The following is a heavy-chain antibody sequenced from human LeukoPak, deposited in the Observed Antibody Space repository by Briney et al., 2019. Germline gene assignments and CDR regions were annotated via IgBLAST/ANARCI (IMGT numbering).Heavy chain of an antibody. Sequence: SETLSLTCTVSGGSISSYYWSWIRQPPGKGLEWIGSIYHSGSTYYNPSLKSRVTISVDTSKNQFSLKLSSVTAADTAVYYCARDGGVETNDAFDIWGQGTMVTVSS. J-gene: IGHJ3*02. CDR2: IYHSGST. V-gene: IGHV4-59*12. D-gene: IGHD2-8*02. CDR1: GGSISSYY. CDR3: ARDGGVETNDAFDI.